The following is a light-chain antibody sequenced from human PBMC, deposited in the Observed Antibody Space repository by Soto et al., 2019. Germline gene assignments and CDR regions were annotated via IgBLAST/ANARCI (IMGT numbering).Light chain of an antibody. CDR2: LGS. V-gene: IGKV2-28*01. CDR1: QSLLHSNGYNY. CDR3: LQALHTPPT. J-gene: IGKJ4*01. Sequence: DSVMTQSPLSLPVTPGEPASISCRSSQSLLHSNGYNYLDWYLQKPGQSPQLLIYLGSNRASGVPDRFSGSGSGTDFTLKISRVEAEDVGVYYCLQALHTPPTFGGGTKVEIK.